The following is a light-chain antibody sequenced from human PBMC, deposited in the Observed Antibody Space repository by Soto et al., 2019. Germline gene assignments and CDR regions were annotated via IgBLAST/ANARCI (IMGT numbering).Light chain of an antibody. CDR2: DAS. V-gene: IGKV3-20*01. CDR3: QQYGYSPLT. CDR1: QSLSGRY. J-gene: IGKJ4*01. Sequence: PGERASLSCRASQSLSGRYLAWYQQKPGQAPRLLIYDASSRDTGIPERFSGSGSGTDFILTISRLEPEDFAVYYCQQYGYSPLTFGGGTKVEIK.